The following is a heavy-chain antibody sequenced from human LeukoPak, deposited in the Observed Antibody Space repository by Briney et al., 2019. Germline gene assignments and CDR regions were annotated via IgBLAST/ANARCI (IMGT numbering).Heavy chain of an antibody. D-gene: IGHD3-10*01. Sequence: SGGSLRLSXAASGFTFSSYAMHWVSQTPGKGLEYVSAISSNGGSTYYANSVKGRFTISRDNSKNTLYLQMGSLRAEDMAVYYCARAKGNYYGSGSYFNYWGQGTLVTVSS. V-gene: IGHV3-64*01. CDR3: ARAKGNYYGSGSYFNY. J-gene: IGHJ4*02. CDR1: GFTFSSYA. CDR2: ISSNGGST.